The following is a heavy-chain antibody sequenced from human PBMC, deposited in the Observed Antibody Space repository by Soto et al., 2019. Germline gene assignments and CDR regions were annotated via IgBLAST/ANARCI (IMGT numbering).Heavy chain of an antibody. Sequence: GGSLRLSCAASGFTFSSYWMHWVRQAPGKGLVWASRINSDGSSTSYADSVKGRFTISRDNAKNTLYLQMNSLRAEDTAVYYCARDRIQGPVWFGELFSNWFDPWGQGTLVTVSS. CDR2: INSDGSST. CDR3: ARDRIQGPVWFGELFSNWFDP. V-gene: IGHV3-74*01. J-gene: IGHJ5*02. CDR1: GFTFSSYW. D-gene: IGHD3-10*01.